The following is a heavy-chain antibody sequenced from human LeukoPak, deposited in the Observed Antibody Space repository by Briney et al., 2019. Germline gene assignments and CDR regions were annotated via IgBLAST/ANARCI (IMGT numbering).Heavy chain of an antibody. CDR2: IKQDGSEK. Sequence: GGSLRLACAASGFTFSSYWMSWVRQAPGKGLEWVANIKQDGSEKYYVDSVKGRLTISRDNAKNSLYLQMNSLRAEDTAVYYCAREGRRGYYDSSGYYKYWGQGTLVTVSS. J-gene: IGHJ4*02. V-gene: IGHV3-7*01. CDR3: AREGRRGYYDSSGYYKY. CDR1: GFTFSSYW. D-gene: IGHD3-22*01.